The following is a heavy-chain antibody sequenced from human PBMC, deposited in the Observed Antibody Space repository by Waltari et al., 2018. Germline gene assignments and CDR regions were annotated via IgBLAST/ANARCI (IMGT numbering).Heavy chain of an antibody. Sequence: EVQMVESGGGLVKPGDSLGLSCEASGFTFTPAWLTWVRQAPGKGLGWVGRIKSKSDGAITDFAAPVRGRFSISRDDSQNMVFLQMNSLRTEDTAVYYCTTLDAPWGGWGHGTLVTVSS. CDR3: TTLDAPWGG. J-gene: IGHJ4*01. CDR1: GFTFTPAW. CDR2: IKSKSDGAIT. V-gene: IGHV3-15*01. D-gene: IGHD7-27*01.